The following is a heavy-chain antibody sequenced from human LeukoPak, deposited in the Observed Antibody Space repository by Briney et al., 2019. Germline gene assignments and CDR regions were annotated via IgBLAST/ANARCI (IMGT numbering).Heavy chain of an antibody. CDR3: ARWGQLAFDY. CDR1: GFTFSSYV. J-gene: IGHJ4*02. D-gene: IGHD6-6*01. CDR2: ISYDGSNE. Sequence: PGGSLRLSCAASGFTFSSYVMHWVRQAPGKGLEWVAIISYDGSNEYYADSVKGRFTISRDNSKNTLYLQMNSLRAADTAVYYCARWGQLAFDYWGQGTLVTVSS. V-gene: IGHV3-30*04.